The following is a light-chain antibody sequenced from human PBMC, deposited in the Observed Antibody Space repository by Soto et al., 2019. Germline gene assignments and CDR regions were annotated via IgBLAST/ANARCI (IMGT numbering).Light chain of an antibody. CDR1: DSVHNN. CDR3: QQYDTWPPTVT. J-gene: IGKJ4*01. V-gene: IGKV3-15*01. CDR2: DAS. Sequence: IVMTQTPATLSVSPGERATLSCRASDSVHNNLAWYQQRPGQPPRLLIYDASSRATGIPARFSASGSGTEFTLTISSLQSEDFAVYSCQQYDTWPPTVTFGGGTKVEIK.